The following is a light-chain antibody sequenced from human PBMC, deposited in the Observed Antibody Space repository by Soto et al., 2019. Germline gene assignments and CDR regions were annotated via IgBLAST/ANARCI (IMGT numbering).Light chain of an antibody. Sequence: QSALTQPSSVSGSPGQSITISCTGTSSDVGGYNYVSWHQQHPGKAPKLMIYDVSNRPSGVSNRFSGSKSGNTASLTISGLQAEDEADYYCSSYTSISTHVFGTGTKLTVL. V-gene: IGLV2-14*01. J-gene: IGLJ1*01. CDR3: SSYTSISTHV. CDR2: DVS. CDR1: SSDVGGYNY.